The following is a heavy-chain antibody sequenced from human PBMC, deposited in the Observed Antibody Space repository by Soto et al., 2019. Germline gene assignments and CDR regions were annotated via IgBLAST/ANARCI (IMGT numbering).Heavy chain of an antibody. D-gene: IGHD6-19*01. CDR1: GYTFTSYA. CDR2: INAGNGNT. CDR3: ARGRQWLDHHGDY. V-gene: IGHV1-3*01. Sequence: QVQLVQSGAEVKKPGASVKVSCKASGYTFTSYAMHWVRQAPGQRLEWMGWINAGNGNTKYSQKFQGRVTITRDTSAGTAYLELGSLGSEDTAVYYCARGRQWLDHHGDYWGQGTLVTVSS. J-gene: IGHJ4*02.